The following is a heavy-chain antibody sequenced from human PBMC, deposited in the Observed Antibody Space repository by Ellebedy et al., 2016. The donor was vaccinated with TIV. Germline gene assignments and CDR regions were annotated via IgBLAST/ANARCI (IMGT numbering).Heavy chain of an antibody. D-gene: IGHD1-1*01. V-gene: IGHV3-7*03. CDR1: GFTFSSYW. J-gene: IGHJ4*02. CDR2: IKQDGSEK. Sequence: GESLKISCAASGFTFSSYWMSWVRQAPGKGLEWVANIKQDGSEKYYVDSVKGRFTISRDNAKNSLYLQMNSLRAEDTAVYYCAGRAYNWNDDSLFDYWGQGTLVTVSS. CDR3: AGRAYNWNDDSLFDY.